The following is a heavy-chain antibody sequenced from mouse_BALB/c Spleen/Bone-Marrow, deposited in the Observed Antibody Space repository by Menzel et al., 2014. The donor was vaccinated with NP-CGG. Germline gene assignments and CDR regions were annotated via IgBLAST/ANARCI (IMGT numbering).Heavy chain of an antibody. CDR1: GFNIKDYY. Sequence: LQESGAELVRSGASVKLSCTASGFNIKDYYMHWVKQRPEQGLEWIGWIDPENGDTEYALKFQGKATMTADTSSNTAYLQLSSLTSEDTAVYYCNARYYYAMDYWGQGTSVTVSS. V-gene: IGHV14-4*02. CDR2: IDPENGDT. CDR3: NARYYYAMDY. J-gene: IGHJ4*01.